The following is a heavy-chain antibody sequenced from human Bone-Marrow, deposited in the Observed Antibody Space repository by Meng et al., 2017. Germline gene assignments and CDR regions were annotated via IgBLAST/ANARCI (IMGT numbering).Heavy chain of an antibody. CDR3: ARDQYSYSREYYFDY. D-gene: IGHD6-13*01. CDR1: GFTFSSYG. J-gene: IGHJ4*02. CDR2: IWYDGSNK. Sequence: GESLKISCAASGFTFSSYGMHWVRQAPGKGLEWVAVIWYDGSNKYYADSVKGRFTISRDNSKNTLYLQMNSLRAEDTAVYYCARDQYSYSREYYFDYWGQGTLVTVSS. V-gene: IGHV3-33*01.